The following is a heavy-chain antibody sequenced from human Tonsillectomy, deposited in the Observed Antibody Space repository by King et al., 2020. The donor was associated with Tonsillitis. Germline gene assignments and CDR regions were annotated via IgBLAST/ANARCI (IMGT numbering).Heavy chain of an antibody. Sequence: VTLKESGPVLVKPTETLTLTCTVSGFSLNNPRMGVSWIRQPPGKALEWLAHIFSNDEKSYSTSLKNRLSISKDTSKSQVVLAMTNVDPVDTATYYCARIMGARYLEWHYHMDVWGNGTTVTVSS. CDR3: ARIMGARYLEWHYHMDV. CDR1: GFSLNNPRMG. D-gene: IGHD3-3*01. J-gene: IGHJ6*03. V-gene: IGHV2-26*01. CDR2: IFSNDEK.